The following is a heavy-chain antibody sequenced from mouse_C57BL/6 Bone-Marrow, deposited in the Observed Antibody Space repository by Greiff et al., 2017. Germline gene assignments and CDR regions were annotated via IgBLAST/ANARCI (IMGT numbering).Heavy chain of an antibody. J-gene: IGHJ2*01. CDR2: INPGSGGT. D-gene: IGHD1-1*01. CDR1: GYAFTNYL. CDR3: ARQITTVGFDY. Sequence: QVQLKQSGAELVRPGTSVKVSCKASGYAFTNYLIEWVKQRPGQGLEWIGVINPGSGGTNYNEKFKGKATLTADKSSSTAYMQLSSLTSEDSAVYFCARQITTVGFDYWGQGTTLTVSS. V-gene: IGHV1-54*01.